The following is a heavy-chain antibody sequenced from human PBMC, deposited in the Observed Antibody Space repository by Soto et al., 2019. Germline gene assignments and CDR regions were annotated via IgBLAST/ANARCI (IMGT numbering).Heavy chain of an antibody. CDR1: GFTFGIHA. CDR3: GKGAAATNYFYYATDV. Sequence: GGSLRLSCAASGFTFGIHAMSCVRQAPGKGLEWVSFISGSGGSTYYADSVKGRFTISRDNSKKTLYLQMNSLRGEDTAVYYCGKGAAATNYFYYATDVWGQGTTVTVS. CDR2: ISGSGGST. J-gene: IGHJ6*02. V-gene: IGHV3-23*01. D-gene: IGHD2-15*01.